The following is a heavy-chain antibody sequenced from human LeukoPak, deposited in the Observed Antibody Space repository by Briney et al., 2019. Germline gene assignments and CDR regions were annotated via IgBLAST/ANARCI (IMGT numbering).Heavy chain of an antibody. D-gene: IGHD1-26*01. CDR3: AGRPKWELSAFDI. CDR1: GGTFSSYA. V-gene: IGHV1-69*05. J-gene: IGHJ3*02. Sequence: GASVKVSCKASGGTFSSYAISWVRQAPGQGLEWMGGIIPIFGTANYAQKFQGRVTITTDESTSTAYMELSSLRSEDTAVYYCAGRPKWELSAFDIWGQGTMVTVSS. CDR2: IIPIFGTA.